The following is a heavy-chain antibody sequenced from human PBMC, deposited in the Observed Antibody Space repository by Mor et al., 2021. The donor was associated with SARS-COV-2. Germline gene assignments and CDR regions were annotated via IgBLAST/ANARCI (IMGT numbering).Heavy chain of an antibody. J-gene: IGHJ4*02. CDR3: AKAGWRFLYGSGNPYFDY. CDR2: YDGSNK. D-gene: IGHD3-10*01. Sequence: YDGSNKYYADSVKGRFTISRDNSKNTLYLQMNSLRAEDTAVYYCAKAGWRFLYGSGNPYFDYWGQGTL. V-gene: IGHV3-30*02.